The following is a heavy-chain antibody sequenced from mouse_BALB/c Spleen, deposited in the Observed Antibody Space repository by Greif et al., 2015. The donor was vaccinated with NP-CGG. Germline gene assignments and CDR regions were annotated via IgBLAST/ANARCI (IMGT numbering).Heavy chain of an antibody. V-gene: IGHV1-14*01. CDR2: INPYNDGT. CDR3: ARGIRYGAYYYAMDY. D-gene: IGHD2-14*01. CDR1: GYTFTSYV. Sequence: VQLKQSGPELVKPGASVKMSCKASGYTFTSYVMHWVKQKPGQGLEWIGYINPYNDGTKYNEKFKGKATLTSDKSSSTAYMELSSLTSEDSAVYYCARGIRYGAYYYAMDYWGQGTSVTVSS. J-gene: IGHJ4*01.